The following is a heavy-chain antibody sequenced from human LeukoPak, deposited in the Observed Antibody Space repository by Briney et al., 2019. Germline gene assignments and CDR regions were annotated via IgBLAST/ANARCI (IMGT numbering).Heavy chain of an antibody. CDR1: GGSFSGYY. CDR2: INHSGST. D-gene: IGHD3-22*01. J-gene: IGHJ4*02. Sequence: SETLSLTCAVYGGSFSGYYWSWIRQPPGKGLEWIGEINHSGSTNYNPSLRSRVTISVDASRNQFSLKLSSVTAADTAVYYCARGNLYYYDSSGYYFKFDYWGQGTLVTVSS. V-gene: IGHV4-34*01. CDR3: ARGNLYYYDSSGYYFKFDY.